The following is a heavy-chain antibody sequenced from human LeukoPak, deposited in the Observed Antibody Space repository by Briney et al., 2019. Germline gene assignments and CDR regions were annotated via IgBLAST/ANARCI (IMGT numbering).Heavy chain of an antibody. Sequence: GGSLRLSCAASGFTFSDYYMNWIRQAPGKGPEWVSHISSSGSTIYYADSVKGRFTISRDNAKNSLYLQMNSLRVEDTAVYYCARDSPSVGDVDYWGQGILVTVSS. J-gene: IGHJ4*02. CDR1: GFTFSDYY. V-gene: IGHV3-11*04. D-gene: IGHD1-26*01. CDR2: ISSSGSTI. CDR3: ARDSPSVGDVDY.